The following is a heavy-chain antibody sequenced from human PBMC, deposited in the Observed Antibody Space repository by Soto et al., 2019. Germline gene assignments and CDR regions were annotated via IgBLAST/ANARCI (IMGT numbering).Heavy chain of an antibody. V-gene: IGHV3-48*01. CDR2: ISSSSSTI. CDR3: ARVDSNYGYNHYFDY. J-gene: IGHJ4*02. Sequence: GGSLRLSCAASGFTFSSYSMNWVRQAPGKGLEWVSYISSSSSTIYYADSVKGRFTISRDNAKNSLYLQMNSLRAEDTAVYYCARVDSNYGYNHYFDYWGQGTLVTVSS. D-gene: IGHD4-4*01. CDR1: GFTFSSYS.